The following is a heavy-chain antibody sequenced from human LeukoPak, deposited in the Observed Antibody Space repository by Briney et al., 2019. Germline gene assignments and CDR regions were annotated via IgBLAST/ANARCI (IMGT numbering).Heavy chain of an antibody. V-gene: IGHV3-11*01. CDR2: ISSSGGTI. D-gene: IGHD3-3*01. CDR3: AREARFLEWLLHYYYYGMDV. Sequence: GGSLRLSCAASGFTFSDYYMSWIRQAPGKGLEWVSYISSSGGTIYYADSVKGRFTISRDNAKNSLYLQMNSLRAEDTAVYYCAREARFLEWLLHYYYYGMDVWGQGTTVTVSS. CDR1: GFTFSDYY. J-gene: IGHJ6*02.